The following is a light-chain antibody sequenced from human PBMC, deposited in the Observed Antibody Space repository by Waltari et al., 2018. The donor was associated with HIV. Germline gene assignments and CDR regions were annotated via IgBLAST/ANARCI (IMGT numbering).Light chain of an antibody. CDR1: GSNMGNNY. J-gene: IGLJ2*01. V-gene: IGLV1-51*01. Sequence: QSVLTQPPSVSAAPGQKVTISCSGSGSNMGNNYVSWYQQVQGTAPKVLIYDNNKRPSGILDRFSGSKSGTSATLGITGLQTGDEADYYCGTWDSSLSAVVFGGGTKLTVL. CDR2: DNN. CDR3: GTWDSSLSAVV.